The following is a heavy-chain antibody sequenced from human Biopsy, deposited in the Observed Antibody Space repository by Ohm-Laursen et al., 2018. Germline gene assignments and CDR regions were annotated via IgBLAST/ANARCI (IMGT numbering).Heavy chain of an antibody. Sequence: SLRLSCTASGFTFSASAVHWVRQASGKGLEWISYISETSSHIYDADSVRGRFTVARDIAKNSLYLQLNSLRVEDTAVYYCSKDRYNYTPIGGFSMDVWGQGTTVTVSS. D-gene: IGHD5-18*01. CDR3: SKDRYNYTPIGGFSMDV. CDR2: ISETSSHI. V-gene: IGHV3-21*01. J-gene: IGHJ6*02. CDR1: GFTFSASA.